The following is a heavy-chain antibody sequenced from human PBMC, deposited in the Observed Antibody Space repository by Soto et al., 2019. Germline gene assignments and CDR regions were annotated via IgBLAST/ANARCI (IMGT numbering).Heavy chain of an antibody. CDR2: IIPIFGTA. Sequence: QVQLVQSGAEVKKPGSSVKVSCKASGGTFSSYAISWVRQAPGQGLEWMGGIIPIFGTANYAQKFQGRVTIAADESTSTDCGELGRLRSEETAVYYWARGGDAAGGGGYYYYGMDVWGQGTTVTVSS. V-gene: IGHV1-69*01. CDR3: ARGGDAAGGGGYYYYGMDV. J-gene: IGHJ6*02. D-gene: IGHD6-13*01. CDR1: GGTFSSYA.